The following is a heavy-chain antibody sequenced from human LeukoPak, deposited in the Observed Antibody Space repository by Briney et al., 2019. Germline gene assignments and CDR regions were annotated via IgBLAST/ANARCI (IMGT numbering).Heavy chain of an antibody. CDR3: ARQNYYDSSGYYRNPRYFQH. CDR2: INHSGST. J-gene: IGHJ1*01. V-gene: IGHV4-34*01. Sequence: PSETLSLNCAVCGGSFSGYYWSWTRQPTGKGLEWIGEINHSGSTNYNPSLKSRVTISVDTSKNQFSLKLSSVTAADTAVYYCARQNYYDSSGYYRNPRYFQHWGQGTLVTVSS. D-gene: IGHD3-22*01. CDR1: GGSFSGYY.